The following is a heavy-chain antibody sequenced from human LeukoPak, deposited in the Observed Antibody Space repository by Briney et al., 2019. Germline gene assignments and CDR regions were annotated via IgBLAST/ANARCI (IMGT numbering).Heavy chain of an antibody. D-gene: IGHD3-10*01. CDR2: IYYSGST. CDR3: VSNWFGELFHFDY. V-gene: IGHV4-59*05. Sequence: SETLSLTCTVSGGSISSYYWSWIRQPPGKGLEWIGSIYYSGSTYYNPSLKSRVTISVDTSKNQFSLKLSSVTAADTAVYYCVSNWFGELFHFDYWGQGTLVTVSS. CDR1: GGSISSYY. J-gene: IGHJ4*02.